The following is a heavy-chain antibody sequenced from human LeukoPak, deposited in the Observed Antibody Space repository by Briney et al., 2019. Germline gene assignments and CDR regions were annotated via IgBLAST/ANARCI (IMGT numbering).Heavy chain of an antibody. CDR1: GESFSGYY. CDR2: INHSGST. J-gene: IGHJ4*02. CDR3: ARGGNYYDSSGYYSPYYFDY. D-gene: IGHD3-22*01. V-gene: IGHV4-34*01. Sequence: SETLSVTCAVYGESFSGYYWSWIRQPPGKGLEWIGEINHSGSTNYNPSLKSPVVISVDTSKNPFSLKLISVTAADTAVYYCARGGNYYDSSGYYSPYYFDYWGQGTLVTVSS.